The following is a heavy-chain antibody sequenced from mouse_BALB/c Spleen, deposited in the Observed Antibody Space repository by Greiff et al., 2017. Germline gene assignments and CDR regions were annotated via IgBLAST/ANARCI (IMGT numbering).Heavy chain of an antibody. CDR3: ARSTGFDY. CDR1: GYTFTSYW. V-gene: IGHV1-4*01. D-gene: IGHD4-1*02. CDR2: INPSTGYT. Sequence: VKLMESGAELVRPGASVTMSCKASGYTFTSYWMHWVKQRPGQGLEWIGYINPSTGYTEYNQKFKDKATLTADKSSSTAYMQLSSLTSEDSAVYYCARSTGFDYWGQGTTLTVSS. J-gene: IGHJ2*01.